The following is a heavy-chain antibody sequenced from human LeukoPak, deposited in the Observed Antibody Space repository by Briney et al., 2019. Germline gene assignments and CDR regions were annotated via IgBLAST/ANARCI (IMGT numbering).Heavy chain of an antibody. J-gene: IGHJ4*02. V-gene: IGHV1-69*05. CDR2: IIPIFGTA. Sequence: GAPVKVSCKASGGTFSSYAISWVRQAPGQGLEWMGGIIPIFGTANYAQKFQGRVTITTDESTSTAYMELSSLRSEDTAVYYCARGKRTLTTVTSHFDYWGQGTLVTVSS. CDR1: GGTFSSYA. CDR3: ARGKRTLTTVTSHFDY. D-gene: IGHD4-11*01.